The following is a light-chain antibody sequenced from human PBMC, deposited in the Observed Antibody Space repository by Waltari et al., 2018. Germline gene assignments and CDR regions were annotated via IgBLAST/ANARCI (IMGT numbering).Light chain of an antibody. CDR1: QSVLYSTNNKNY. J-gene: IGKJ2*01. V-gene: IGKV4-1*01. CDR3: QEYYGTPPDT. CDR2: WAS. Sequence: DILMTQSPDSLAVSLDERSTINCKSSQSVLYSTNNKNYLAWYQQKPGQPPKLLIYWASTRESGVPDRFSGSGSGTDFTLTISSLQAEDVAVYYCQEYYGTPPDTFGQGTKLEIK.